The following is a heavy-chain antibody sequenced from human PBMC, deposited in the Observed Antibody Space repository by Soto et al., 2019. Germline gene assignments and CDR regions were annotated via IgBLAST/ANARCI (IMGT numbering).Heavy chain of an antibody. CDR3: ARTSSGYYAPLDY. J-gene: IGHJ4*02. Sequence: GSLRPTCSASGFTFSSYSMNWVRQAPGKGLEWVSSISSSSSYIYYADSVKVRFTISRDNAKNSLYLQMNSLRAEDTAVYYCARTSSGYYAPLDYWGQGTMVTVSS. D-gene: IGHD3-22*01. CDR1: GFTFSSYS. CDR2: ISSSSSYI. V-gene: IGHV3-21*01.